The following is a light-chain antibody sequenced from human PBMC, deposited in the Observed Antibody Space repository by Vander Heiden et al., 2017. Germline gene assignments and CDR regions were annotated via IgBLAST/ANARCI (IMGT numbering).Light chain of an antibody. V-gene: IGKV3-20*01. J-gene: IGKJ4*01. CDR1: QSVSSSY. CDR2: GAS. Sequence: LVLTQSPRTLSLSPGESATLPCRPRQSVSSSYLAWYQQKPGQAPKLLIYGASSRATGIPDRFSGSGSGTDFTLTISRLEPEDFAVYYCQQYGSSPLTFGGGTKVEIK. CDR3: QQYGSSPLT.